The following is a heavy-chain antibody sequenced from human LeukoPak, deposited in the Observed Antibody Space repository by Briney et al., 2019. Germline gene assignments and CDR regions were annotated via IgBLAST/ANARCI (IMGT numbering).Heavy chain of an antibody. CDR1: GFTFSGFW. Sequence: GGSLRLSCAVSGFTFSGFWMSWSRQAPGKGLKWVANIKQDGSEKYYVDSVKGRFTISRDNAQNSLYLQMNSLRAEDTAIYYCATSTAAAGTDWGQGTLVTVSS. CDR3: ATSTAAAGTD. CDR2: IKQDGSEK. J-gene: IGHJ4*02. D-gene: IGHD6-13*01. V-gene: IGHV3-7*03.